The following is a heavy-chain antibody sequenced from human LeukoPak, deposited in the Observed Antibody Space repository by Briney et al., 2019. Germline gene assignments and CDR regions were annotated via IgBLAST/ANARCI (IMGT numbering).Heavy chain of an antibody. CDR1: GGSITSGGYY. J-gene: IGHJ4*02. D-gene: IGHD6-19*01. Sequence: SETLSLTCTVSGGSITSGGYYWSWIRQPAGEGLEWIGRIYSSGSTNYNPSLKSRVTISIDTSKNQFSLKLSSVTAADTAVYYCAKGSSGWYIDYWGQGTLVTVSS. CDR3: AKGSSGWYIDY. CDR2: IYSSGST. V-gene: IGHV4-61*02.